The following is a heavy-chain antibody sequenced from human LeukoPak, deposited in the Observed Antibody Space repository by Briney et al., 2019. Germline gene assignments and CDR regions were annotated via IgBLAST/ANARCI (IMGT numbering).Heavy chain of an antibody. CDR3: ASNPGGGDFWSGPVLGGLDV. V-gene: IGHV3-66*01. CDR1: GFTFTIYW. D-gene: IGHD3-3*01. Sequence: GGSLTLSCAASGFTFTIYWMSWVRQAPGKGLEWVSVIYSGGSTYYADSVKGSFTISGDNSKNALYLQMNRLRAEDTAVYYCASNPGGGDFWSGPVLGGLDVWGKGTTVTVSS. CDR2: IYSGGST. J-gene: IGHJ6*04.